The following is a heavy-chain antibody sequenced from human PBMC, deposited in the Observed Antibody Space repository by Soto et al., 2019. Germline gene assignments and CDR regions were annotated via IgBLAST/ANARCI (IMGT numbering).Heavy chain of an antibody. CDR1: GYTFTTFG. CDR3: GREYCRGGRCYSPDF. D-gene: IGHD2-15*01. V-gene: IGHV1-18*01. Sequence: QVQLVQSGAEVKPPGASVKVSCKASGYTFTTFGISWVRQAPGQGLEWMGWTSTNKGDTYYAPRFQGRVTVTKDTSTRTAYMELRSLGSDDTAGYYCGREYCRGGRCYSPDFWGQGTLVTVSS. CDR2: TSTNKGDT. J-gene: IGHJ4*02.